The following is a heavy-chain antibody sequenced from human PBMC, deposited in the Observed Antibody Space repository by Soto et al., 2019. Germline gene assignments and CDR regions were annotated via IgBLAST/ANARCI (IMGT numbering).Heavy chain of an antibody. D-gene: IGHD5-12*01. J-gene: IGHJ6*02. CDR3: ARDREERGYSGYDSDYYGMDV. Sequence: ASVKVSCKASGYTFTSYAMHWVRQAPGQRLEWMGWINADNGNTKYSQKLQGRVTMTRDTSTSTAYMELRSLRSDDTAVYYCARDREERGYSGYDSDYYGMDVWGQGTTVTVSS. V-gene: IGHV1-3*01. CDR2: INADNGNT. CDR1: GYTFTSYA.